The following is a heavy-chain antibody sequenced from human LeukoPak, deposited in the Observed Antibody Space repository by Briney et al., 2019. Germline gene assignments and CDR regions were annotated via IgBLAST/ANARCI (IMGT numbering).Heavy chain of an antibody. V-gene: IGHV1-8*03. D-gene: IGHD3-22*01. CDR2: MNPKSGDT. Sequence: GASVKVSCKASGYSFTNYDINWVRQATGQGLEWMGWMNPKSGDTGYSQKFQGRVFITRDTSINTAYMELSSLGSDDTAVYYCARDGYYYDGSDSWGRSLVLFPFDYWGQGTLVTVSS. J-gene: IGHJ4*02. CDR1: GYSFTNYD. CDR3: ARDGYYYDGSDSWGRSLVLFPFDY.